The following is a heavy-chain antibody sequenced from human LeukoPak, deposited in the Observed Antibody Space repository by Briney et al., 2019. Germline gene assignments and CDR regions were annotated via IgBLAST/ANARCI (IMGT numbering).Heavy chain of an antibody. V-gene: IGHV1-69*05. J-gene: IGHJ4*02. D-gene: IGHD1-7*01. CDR3: ARSITGTTPAYFDY. Sequence: SVTVSFKASGGTFSSYAISWVRQAPGQGLEWMGGIIPIFGTANYAQKFQGRVTITTDESTSTAYMELSSLRSEDTAVYYCARSITGTTPAYFDYWGQGTLVTVSS. CDR2: IIPIFGTA. CDR1: GGTFSSYA.